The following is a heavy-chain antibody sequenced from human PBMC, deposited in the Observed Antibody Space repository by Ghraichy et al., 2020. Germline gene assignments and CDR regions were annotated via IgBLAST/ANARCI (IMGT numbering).Heavy chain of an antibody. CDR3: ARDQGPPYGGNAAFDF. J-gene: IGHJ4*02. Sequence: GESLNISCEASGFTFSDYYMHWIRQPPGKGLEWVSYISGSGRTIKYADSVKGRFTISRDKAKNSLYLQMNSLRAEDTAVYYCARDQGPPYGGNAAFDFWGQGTLVTVSS. V-gene: IGHV3-11*01. CDR1: GFTFSDYY. CDR2: ISGSGRTI. D-gene: IGHD4-23*01.